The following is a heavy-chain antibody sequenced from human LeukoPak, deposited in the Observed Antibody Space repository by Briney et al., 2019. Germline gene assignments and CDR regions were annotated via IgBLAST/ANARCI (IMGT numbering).Heavy chain of an antibody. V-gene: IGHV4-38-2*02. CDR1: GFSISIDYY. D-gene: IGHD2-15*01. Sequence: PSETLSLTCAVSGFSISIDYYWVWIRQHPGRGLEWIGSIYRSGSTYYNPSLKSRVTMAVDTSKNHFSLKLSSVTAADTAVYYCVREIFCSGGSCYMDAFDIWGQGTVVTVSS. CDR2: IYRSGST. J-gene: IGHJ3*02. CDR3: VREIFCSGGSCYMDAFDI.